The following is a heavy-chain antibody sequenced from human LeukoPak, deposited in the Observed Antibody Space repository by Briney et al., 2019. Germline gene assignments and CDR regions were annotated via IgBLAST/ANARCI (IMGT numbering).Heavy chain of an antibody. CDR1: GYTFTSYY. CDR3: ARDNPVDTAMAHGYYFDY. V-gene: IGHV1-46*01. J-gene: IGHJ4*02. CDR2: INPSGGST. Sequence: ASVKVSCKASGYTFTSYYMHWVRQAPGQGLEWMGIINPSGGSTSYAQKFQGRVTMTRDTSTSTVYMELCSLRSEDTAVYYCARDNPVDTAMAHGYYFDYWGQGTPVTVSS. D-gene: IGHD5-18*01.